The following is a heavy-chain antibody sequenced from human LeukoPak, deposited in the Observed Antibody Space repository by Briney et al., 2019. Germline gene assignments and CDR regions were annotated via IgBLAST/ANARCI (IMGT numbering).Heavy chain of an antibody. Sequence: GGSLRLSCAASGFTFSSYSMNWVRQAPGKGLEWVSSISSSSSYIYYADSVKGRFTISRDNAKNSLYLQTNSLRAEDTAVYYCARDSDWNEDAFDIWGQGTMVTVSS. D-gene: IGHD1-1*01. CDR1: GFTFSSYS. CDR3: ARDSDWNEDAFDI. CDR2: ISSSSSYI. J-gene: IGHJ3*02. V-gene: IGHV3-21*01.